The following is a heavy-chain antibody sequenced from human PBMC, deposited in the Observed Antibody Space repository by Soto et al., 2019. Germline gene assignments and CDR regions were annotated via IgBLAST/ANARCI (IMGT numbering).Heavy chain of an antibody. CDR1: GGSISSYY. CDR2: IYYSGST. V-gene: IGHV4-59*08. J-gene: IGHJ4*02. D-gene: IGHD2-21*02. CDR3: ARLHCGGGCHPALDY. Sequence: ETLSLTCTVSGGSISSYYWSWIRQPPGKGMEWIGNIYYSGSTKYNPSLKSRVTITVDTPKNQIYMKLSTVTAAFTAVYYCARLHCGGGCHPALDYSGQGTLVTVSS.